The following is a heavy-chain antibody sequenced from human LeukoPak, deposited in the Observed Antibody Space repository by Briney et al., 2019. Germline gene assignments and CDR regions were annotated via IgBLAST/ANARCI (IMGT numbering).Heavy chain of an antibody. J-gene: IGHJ4*02. Sequence: SDTLSLTCAVSGYSITSSSWWGWIRQPPGKGLEWIGYIYHSGTTYYNPSLQSRVTMSVDTSKNQFSLKLSSVTAVDTAVYYCARKENVYYYFDYWGQGTQVTVSS. V-gene: IGHV4-28*01. CDR2: IYHSGTT. CDR3: ARKENVYYYFDY. CDR1: GYSITSSSW. D-gene: IGHD3-10*01.